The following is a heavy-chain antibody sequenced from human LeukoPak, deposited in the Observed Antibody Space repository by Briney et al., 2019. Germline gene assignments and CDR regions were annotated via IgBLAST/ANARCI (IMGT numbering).Heavy chain of an antibody. CDR2: IYCSGST. CDR3: ARLLGDCSGGSCYFFDY. D-gene: IGHD2-15*01. J-gene: IGHJ4*02. CDR1: GGSISSGNYY. V-gene: IGHV4-39*01. Sequence: KPSETLSLTCTVSGGSISSGNYYWGWIRQPPGKGLEWIGNIYCSGSTYYNPSLKSRVAISVDTSKNQLSLKLSSVTAADTAVYYCARLLGDCSGGSCYFFDYWGQGTLVTVSS.